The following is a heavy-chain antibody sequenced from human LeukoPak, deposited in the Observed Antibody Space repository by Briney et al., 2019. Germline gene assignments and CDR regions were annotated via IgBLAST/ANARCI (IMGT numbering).Heavy chain of an antibody. J-gene: IGHJ4*02. CDR2: INHSGST. V-gene: IGHV4-34*01. CDR3: ARGEEFQFSIVVVPAARPRVFDY. D-gene: IGHD2-2*01. CDR1: GGSFSGYY. Sequence: SETLSLTCAVYGGSFSGYYWSWIRQPPGKGLEWIGEINHSGSTNYNPSLKSRVTISVDTSKNQFSLKLSSVTAADTAVYYCARGEEFQFSIVVVPAARPRVFDYCGQGTLVTVSS.